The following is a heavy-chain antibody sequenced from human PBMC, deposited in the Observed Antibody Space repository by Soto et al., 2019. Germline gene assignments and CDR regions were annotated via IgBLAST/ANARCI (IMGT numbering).Heavy chain of an antibody. Sequence: HVQLAQAGAEVKKPGASVKVSCQASGYTFNTYGISWVRRAPGQGLDWMGWGSAYSGNTNYAQKLQGRVTMTTVTCAIMFYLGLWFLRSYELLDADCSSGGLWLSGTFVHWGQVTQVIVSS. CDR3: SSGGLWLSGTFVH. J-gene: IGHJ4*02. CDR1: GYTFNTYG. D-gene: IGHD3-3*01. V-gene: IGHV1-18*01. CDR2: GSAYSGNT.